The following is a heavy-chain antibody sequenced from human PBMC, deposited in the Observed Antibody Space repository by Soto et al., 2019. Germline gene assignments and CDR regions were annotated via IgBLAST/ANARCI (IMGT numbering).Heavy chain of an antibody. CDR1: GGSISSGGYS. Sequence: SETLSLTCTVSGGSISSGGYSWNWIRQPPGKGLEWIGYIYYSGSTNYNPSLKSRVIISVVTSKNQFSLKLSSVTAADTAVYYCARQDILTGYYFDYWGQGTVVTVSS. CDR2: IYYSGST. D-gene: IGHD3-9*01. J-gene: IGHJ4*02. V-gene: IGHV4-61*08. CDR3: ARQDILTGYYFDY.